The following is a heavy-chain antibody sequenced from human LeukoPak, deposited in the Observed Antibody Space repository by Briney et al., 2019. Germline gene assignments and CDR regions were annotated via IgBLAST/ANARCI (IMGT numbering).Heavy chain of an antibody. CDR3: GKGSGPNYYGMDV. Sequence: GGSLRLSCAASGFTFGSYAMNWVRQAPGKGLEWVSLITGSGGSTYYADSVKGRFTISGDNSKNTLYLQMNSLRAEDTAVYYCGKGSGPNYYGMDVWGKGTPVTVSS. CDR2: ITGSGGST. V-gene: IGHV3-23*01. CDR1: GFTFGSYA. J-gene: IGHJ6*04. D-gene: IGHD2-15*01.